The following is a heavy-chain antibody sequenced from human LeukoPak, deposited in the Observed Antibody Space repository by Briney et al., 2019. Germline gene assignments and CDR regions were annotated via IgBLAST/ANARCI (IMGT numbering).Heavy chain of an antibody. CDR1: GDRVSRDNTA. CDR3: ARDEGALNW. J-gene: IGHJ4*02. Sequence: SQTLSLTCAISGDRVSRDNTAWNWIRQSPSRGLEWLGRTYYKSKWYNDYALSVKSRITIHPDTSKNHFSLHLHHVTPEHAAVYYCARDEGALNWWGQGTLVTVSS. D-gene: IGHD1-20*01. CDR2: TYYKSKWYN. V-gene: IGHV6-1*01.